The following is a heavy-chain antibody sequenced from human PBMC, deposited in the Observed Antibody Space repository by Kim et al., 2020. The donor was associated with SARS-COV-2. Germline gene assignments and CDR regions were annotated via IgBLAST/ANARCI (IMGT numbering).Heavy chain of an antibody. V-gene: IGHV1-2*02. Sequence: ASVKVSCKASGYTFTGYYMHWVRQAPGQGLEWMGWINPNSGGTNYAQKFQGRVTMTRDTSISTAYMELSRLRSDDTAVYYCARDRGSSGYSDAFDIWGQGTMVTVSS. D-gene: IGHD3-22*01. CDR1: GYTFTGYY. J-gene: IGHJ3*02. CDR2: INPNSGGT. CDR3: ARDRGSSGYSDAFDI.